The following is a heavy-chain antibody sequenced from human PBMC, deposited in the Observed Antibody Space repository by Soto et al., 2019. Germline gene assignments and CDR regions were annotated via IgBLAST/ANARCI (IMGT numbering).Heavy chain of an antibody. Sequence: GGSLRLSCAASGFTFSSYAMSWVRQAPGKGLEWVSAISGSGGSTYYADSVKGRFTISRDNSKNTLYLQMNSLRAEDTAVYYCAKKAYCSGGSGYPSEYYYYYYMDVWGKGTTVTVSS. CDR1: GFTFSSYA. J-gene: IGHJ6*03. V-gene: IGHV3-23*01. D-gene: IGHD2-15*01. CDR2: ISGSGGST. CDR3: AKKAYCSGGSGYPSEYYYYYYMDV.